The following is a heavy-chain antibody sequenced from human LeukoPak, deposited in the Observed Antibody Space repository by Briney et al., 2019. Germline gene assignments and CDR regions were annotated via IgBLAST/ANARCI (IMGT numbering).Heavy chain of an antibody. J-gene: IGHJ5*02. D-gene: IGHD3-3*01. CDR1: GGTFSSYA. V-gene: IGHV1-69*05. CDR3: ARKNSNYDFWSGYSRNWFDP. CDR2: IIPIFGTA. Sequence: GASVKVSCKASGGTFSSYAISWVRQAPGQGLEWMGGIIPIFGTANYAQKFQGRVTITTDESTSTAYMELSSLRSEDTAVYYCARKNSNYDFWSGYSRNWFDPWGQGTLVTVSS.